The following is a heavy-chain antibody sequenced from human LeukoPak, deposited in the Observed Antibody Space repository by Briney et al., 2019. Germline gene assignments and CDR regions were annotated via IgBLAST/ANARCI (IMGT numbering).Heavy chain of an antibody. CDR1: GFTFDDYA. D-gene: IGHD6-13*01. CDR3: AKDIAAADYYYGMDV. Sequence: GRSLRLSCAASGFTFDDYAMHWVRQAPGKGLEWVSGISWNSGSIGYADSVKGRFTISRDNAKNSLYLQMNSLRAEDTALYYYAKDIAAADYYYGMDVWGQGTTVTVSS. V-gene: IGHV3-9*01. CDR2: ISWNSGSI. J-gene: IGHJ6*02.